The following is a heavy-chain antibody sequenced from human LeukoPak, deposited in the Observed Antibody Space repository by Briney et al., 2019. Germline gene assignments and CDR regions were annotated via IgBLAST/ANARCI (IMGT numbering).Heavy chain of an antibody. J-gene: IGHJ3*02. CDR3: ARGNYYGLSGAFDI. D-gene: IGHD3-10*01. CDR1: GFTFSSYS. CDR2: ISSSSSTI. Sequence: GGSLRLSCAASGFTFSSYSMNWVRQAPGKGLEWVSYISSSSSTIYYADSVKGRFTISRDNAKNSLYLQMNSLRAEDTAVYYCARGNYYGLSGAFDIWGQGTMVTVSS. V-gene: IGHV3-48*01.